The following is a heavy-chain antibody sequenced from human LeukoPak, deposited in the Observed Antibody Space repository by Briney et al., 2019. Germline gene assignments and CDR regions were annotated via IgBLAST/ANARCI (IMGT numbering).Heavy chain of an antibody. Sequence: GGSLRLSCAASGFTFSTYGMHWVRQAPGKGLEWVAFIRFDGSNIYYADSVKGRFSISRDNSKTTLYLQMNSLRAEDTAVYYCARDRMNWNGFFDYWGQGTLVTVSS. CDR1: GFTFSTYG. V-gene: IGHV3-30*02. CDR3: ARDRMNWNGFFDY. CDR2: IRFDGSNI. J-gene: IGHJ4*02. D-gene: IGHD1-1*01.